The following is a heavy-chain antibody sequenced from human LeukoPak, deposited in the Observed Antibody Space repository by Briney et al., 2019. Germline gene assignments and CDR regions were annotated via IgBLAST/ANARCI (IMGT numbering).Heavy chain of an antibody. V-gene: IGHV3-23*01. CDR2: ISGSGGST. CDR1: GFTFSSNW. Sequence: GGSLRLSCAASGFTFSSNWMYWVRQAPGKGLEWISAISGSGGSTYYADSVKGRFTISRDNSKNTLYLQMNSLRAEDTAVYYCAKWCSSTSCYGGGWFDPWGQGTLVTVSS. CDR3: AKWCSSTSCYGGGWFDP. D-gene: IGHD2-2*01. J-gene: IGHJ5*02.